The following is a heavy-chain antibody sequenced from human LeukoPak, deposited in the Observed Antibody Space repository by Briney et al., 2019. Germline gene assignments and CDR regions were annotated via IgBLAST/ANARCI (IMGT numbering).Heavy chain of an antibody. D-gene: IGHD2-8*01. J-gene: IGHJ4*02. CDR3: ARVRGDPNGFNPDFDY. CDR2: IYYSGST. V-gene: IGHV4-59*01. Sequence: SETLSLTCTVSGGSISSYYWSWIRQPPGKGLEWIGYIYYSGSTNYNPSLKSRVTISVDTSKNQFSLKLSSVTAADTAVYYCARVRGDPNGFNPDFDYWGQGTLVTVSS. CDR1: GGSISSYY.